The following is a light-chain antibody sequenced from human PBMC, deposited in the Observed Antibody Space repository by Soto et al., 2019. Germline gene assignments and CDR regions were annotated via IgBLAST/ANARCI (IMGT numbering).Light chain of an antibody. V-gene: IGLV2-8*01. CDR1: SSDVGGYNY. CDR3: SSYAGSNTVV. J-gene: IGLJ2*01. Sequence: QSVLTQPPSASGSPGQSVTISCTGTSSDVGGYNYVSWHQQHPGKAPKLMIYEVSKRPSGVPDRFSGSKSGNTASLTVSGLQAEDEADYYCSSYAGSNTVVFGGGTQLTVL. CDR2: EVS.